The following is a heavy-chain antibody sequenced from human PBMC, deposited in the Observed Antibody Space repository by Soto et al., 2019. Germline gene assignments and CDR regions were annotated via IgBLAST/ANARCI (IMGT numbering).Heavy chain of an antibody. CDR2: IYTSGST. D-gene: IGHD6-13*01. V-gene: IGHV4-4*07. CDR3: ARELGYSSSWRGPDGWFDP. Sequence: QVQLQESGPGLVKPSETLSLTCTVSGGSISSYYWSWIRQPAGKGLEWIGRIYTSGSTNYNPPLKSRVTMSVDTSKNQFSLKLSSVTAADTAVYYCARELGYSSSWRGPDGWFDPWGQGTLVTVSS. CDR1: GGSISSYY. J-gene: IGHJ5*02.